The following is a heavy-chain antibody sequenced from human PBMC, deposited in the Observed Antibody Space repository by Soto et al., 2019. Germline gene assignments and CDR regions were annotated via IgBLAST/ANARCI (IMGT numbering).Heavy chain of an antibody. CDR3: ARSRALQWFGELLYEGPTFDY. CDR1: GYTFTSYG. D-gene: IGHD3-10*01. Sequence: QVQLVQSGAEVKKPGASVKVSCKASGYTFTSYGISWVRQAPGQGLEWMGWISAYNGNTNYAQKLQGRGTMTTDTSTSTAYMELRSLRSDDTAVYYCARSRALQWFGELLYEGPTFDYWGQGTLVTVCS. J-gene: IGHJ4*02. V-gene: IGHV1-18*01. CDR2: ISAYNGNT.